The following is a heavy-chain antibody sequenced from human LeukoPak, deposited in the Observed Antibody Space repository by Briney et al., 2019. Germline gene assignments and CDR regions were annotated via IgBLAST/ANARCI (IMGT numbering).Heavy chain of an antibody. Sequence: SETLSLTCTVSGGSISSGSYYWTWIRQPAGKGLEWVGRIYTRGSTNYNPSLKSRVTISVDTSKNQFSLKLSSVTAADTAVYYCARGTYYYYYYMDVWGKGTTVTVSS. CDR3: ARGTYYYYYYMDV. J-gene: IGHJ6*03. CDR1: GGSISSGSYY. CDR2: IYTRGST. V-gene: IGHV4-61*02.